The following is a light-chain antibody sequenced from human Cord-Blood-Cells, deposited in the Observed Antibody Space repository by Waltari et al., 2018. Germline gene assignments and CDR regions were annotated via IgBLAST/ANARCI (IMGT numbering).Light chain of an antibody. CDR3: KQYGNLSIT. CDR2: DAS. J-gene: IGKJ5*01. Sequence: DIQMTQSPSSLSASVGDRVIITCQASQDISNYLNWYQQKPGKAPKLLIYDASNLETGVPSRFSGRGSGTDFTFTISSLQPDDIATYYCKQYGNLSITFGQGTRLEIK. V-gene: IGKV1-33*01. CDR1: QDISNY.